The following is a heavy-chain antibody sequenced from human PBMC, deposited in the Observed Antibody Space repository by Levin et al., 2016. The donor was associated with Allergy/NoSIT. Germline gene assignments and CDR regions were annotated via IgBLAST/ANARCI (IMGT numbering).Heavy chain of an antibody. CDR1: AFTFSNYG. J-gene: IGHJ6*02. V-gene: IGHV3-33*05. Sequence: GESLKISCAASAFTFSNYGMHWVRQAPGKGLEWVAVILYDGSNKYYADSVKGRFTISRDNSKNTLCLQMNSLRVEDTAVYYCARERGTIFGVVSSKDYGMDVWGQGTTVTVSS. CDR2: ILYDGSNK. CDR3: ARERGTIFGVVSSKDYGMDV. D-gene: IGHD3-3*01.